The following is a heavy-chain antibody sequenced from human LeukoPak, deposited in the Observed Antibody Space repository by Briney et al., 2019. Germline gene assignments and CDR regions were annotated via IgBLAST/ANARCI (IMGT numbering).Heavy chain of an antibody. J-gene: IGHJ6*02. D-gene: IGHD2-2*03. Sequence: GGSLRLSCAASGFTFSSYSMNWVRQAPGKGLEWVSSISSSSSYIYYADSVKGRFTISRDNAKDSLYLQMNSLRAEDTAVYYCARGATGYCSSISCYALGDYYYYYGMDVWGQGTTVTVSS. CDR2: ISSSSSYI. V-gene: IGHV3-21*01. CDR1: GFTFSSYS. CDR3: ARGATGYCSSISCYALGDYYYYYGMDV.